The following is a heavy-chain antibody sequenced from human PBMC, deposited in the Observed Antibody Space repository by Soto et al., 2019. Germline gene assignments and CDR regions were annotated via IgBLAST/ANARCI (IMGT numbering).Heavy chain of an antibody. V-gene: IGHV4-39*01. CDR3: ARHGRYYDIGDLTDY. D-gene: IGHD3-22*01. Sequence: SETLSLTCPVSGGYISSSKYYWGWIRQAPGKGLEWIGSIYYSGSTYYNPSLKSRVTISVDTSKNQFSLKLSSMTAADTAVYYCARHGRYYDIGDLTDYWGQGSMVTVS. J-gene: IGHJ4*02. CDR2: IYYSGST. CDR1: GGYISSSKYY.